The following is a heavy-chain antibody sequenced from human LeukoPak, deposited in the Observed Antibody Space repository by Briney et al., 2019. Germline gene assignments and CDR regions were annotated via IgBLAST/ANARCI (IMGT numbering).Heavy chain of an antibody. CDR1: GYTFTNYD. V-gene: IGHV1-18*01. CDR2: ISAYNGNT. Sequence: ASEKVSCKASGYTFTNYDISWVRQAPGQGLEWMGWISAYNGNTNSAQKLQGRVTMTTDTSTSTAYMELRSLRSDDTAVYYCARKPSGGYGDYGQLDYWGQGTLVTVSS. J-gene: IGHJ4*02. CDR3: ARKPSGGYGDYGQLDY. D-gene: IGHD4-17*01.